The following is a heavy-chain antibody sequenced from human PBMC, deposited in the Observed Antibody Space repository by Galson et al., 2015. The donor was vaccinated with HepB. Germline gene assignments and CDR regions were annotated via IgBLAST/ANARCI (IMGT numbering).Heavy chain of an antibody. CDR1: GYPFTSHG. D-gene: IGHD3-22*01. J-gene: IGHJ6*02. CDR2: ISTDNGNT. V-gene: IGHV1-18*04. CDR3: ARGECPSCYVSYDGLDV. Sequence: SVKVSCKASGYPFTSHGISWVRQAPGQGLEWMAWISTDNGNTDYHPHKFQDSVTSTRDTTTDPAYMELRSLRSDDTAVYFCARGECPSCYVSYDGLDVWGQGTTVTVSS.